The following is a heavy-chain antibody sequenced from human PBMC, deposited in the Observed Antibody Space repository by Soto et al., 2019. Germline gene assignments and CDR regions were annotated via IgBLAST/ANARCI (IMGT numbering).Heavy chain of an antibody. V-gene: IGHV4-59*08. Sequence: SETLSLTCTVSGGSISSYYWSWIRQPPGKGLEWIGYIYYSGSTNYNPSLKSRVTISVDTSKNQFSLKLSSVTAADTAVYYCARHSTMVRGDTNNWFDPWGQGTLVTVSS. J-gene: IGHJ5*02. D-gene: IGHD3-10*01. CDR3: ARHSTMVRGDTNNWFDP. CDR2: IYYSGST. CDR1: GGSISSYY.